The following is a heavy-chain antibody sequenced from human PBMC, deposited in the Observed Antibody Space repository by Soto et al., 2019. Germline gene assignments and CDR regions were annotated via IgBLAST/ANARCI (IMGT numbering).Heavy chain of an antibody. CDR1: GYTFTSYG. V-gene: IGHV1-18*01. Sequence: QVQLVQSGAEVKKPGASVKVSCKASGYTFTSYGTTWVRQAPVQRLDWMGWISVYNGTTNYAQKLQGRVTMTTDTSKSTAYMELRSLRSDDTAVYYCARDSGPRLLWFGEGFDYWGQGTLDTVSS. CDR3: ARDSGPRLLWFGEGFDY. D-gene: IGHD3-10*01. J-gene: IGHJ4*02. CDR2: ISVYNGTT.